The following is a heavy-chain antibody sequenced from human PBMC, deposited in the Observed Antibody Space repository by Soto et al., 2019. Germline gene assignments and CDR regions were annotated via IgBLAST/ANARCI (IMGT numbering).Heavy chain of an antibody. J-gene: IGHJ4*02. D-gene: IGHD6-13*01. CDR1: GFTFSTYG. CDR2: MSYDGTKE. CDR3: AKEYGSTWIDH. V-gene: IGHV3-30*18. Sequence: GSLRLSCAASGFTFSTYGMHWVRQAPGKGLEWVAAMSYDGTKEYYVDSVKGRFTISRDNSRNTLFLQLNSLRDEDTAVYYCAKEYGSTWIDHWGQGTLVTVS.